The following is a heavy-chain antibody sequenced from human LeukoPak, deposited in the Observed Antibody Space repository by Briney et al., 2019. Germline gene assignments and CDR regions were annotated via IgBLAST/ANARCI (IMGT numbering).Heavy chain of an antibody. Sequence: GGSLRLSCAASGFTFSDYWVDWVRQAPGKGLEWVANIKEDGSAKNYLDSVKGRFTISRDNAKNSLYLQMNNLRAEDTAVYYCARNRGWQQFDYWGQGTLVTVSS. CDR2: IKEDGSAK. V-gene: IGHV3-7*01. J-gene: IGHJ4*02. D-gene: IGHD4-23*01. CDR1: GFTFSDYW. CDR3: ARNRGWQQFDY.